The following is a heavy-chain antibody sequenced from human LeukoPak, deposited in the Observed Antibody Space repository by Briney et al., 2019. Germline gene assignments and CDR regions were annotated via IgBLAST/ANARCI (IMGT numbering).Heavy chain of an antibody. Sequence: SETLSLTCTVSGGSISSSSYYWGWIRQSPGKGLEWIGSIYYSGSAYYNPSLKSRVTISVDTSKNHFSLRLSSVTAADTAVYYCARDGLAVPATQFDYWGQGTLVTVSS. V-gene: IGHV4-39*02. D-gene: IGHD2-21*02. CDR3: ARDGLAVPATQFDY. CDR2: IYYSGSA. CDR1: GGSISSSSYY. J-gene: IGHJ4*02.